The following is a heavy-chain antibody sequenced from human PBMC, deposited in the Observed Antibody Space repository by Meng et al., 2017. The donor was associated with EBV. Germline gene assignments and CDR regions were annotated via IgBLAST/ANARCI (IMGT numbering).Heavy chain of an antibody. CDR3: ASESGRGYTPDY. CDR2: FLPRLGAP. CDR1: GGPFRYYA. Sequence: QVLWVQSAAGVKKPGSSVSVSCKTSGGPFRYYAISWVRQAPGQGLEWLGGFLPRLGAPNYAQKFHGRVKITADESTSTHYMDLSSLRSEDTAIYYCASESGRGYTPDYWGQGTLVTVSS. V-gene: IGHV1-69*01. J-gene: IGHJ4*02. D-gene: IGHD3-10*01.